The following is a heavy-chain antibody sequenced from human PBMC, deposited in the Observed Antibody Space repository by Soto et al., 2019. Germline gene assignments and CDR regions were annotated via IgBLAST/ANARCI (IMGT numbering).Heavy chain of an antibody. V-gene: IGHV1-69*02. J-gene: IGHJ6*03. CDR1: GGTFSSYT. CDR3: ARGGGPAGRAYYYYYMDV. Sequence: SVKVSCKASGGTFSSYTISWVRQAPGQGLEWMGRIIPILGIANYAQKFQGRVTITADKSTSTAYMELSSLRSEDTAVYYRARGGGPAGRAYYYYYMDVWGKGTTVTVSS. D-gene: IGHD2-2*01. CDR2: IIPILGIA.